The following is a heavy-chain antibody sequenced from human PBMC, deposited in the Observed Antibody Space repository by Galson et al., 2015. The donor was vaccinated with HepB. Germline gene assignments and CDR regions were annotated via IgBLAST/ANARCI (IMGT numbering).Heavy chain of an antibody. D-gene: IGHD2-15*01. Sequence: SLRLSCAASGFTVSGSYMSWVRQAPGKGLEWLSYITPTGDPKMYADSVKGRFTISGDNAKNPLYLQMNNLRAEDTAVYYCASRGVVTPYSLDYWGQGTLVSVSS. CDR1: GFTVSGSY. V-gene: IGHV3-11*04. CDR2: ITPTGDPK. CDR3: ASRGVVTPYSLDY. J-gene: IGHJ4*02.